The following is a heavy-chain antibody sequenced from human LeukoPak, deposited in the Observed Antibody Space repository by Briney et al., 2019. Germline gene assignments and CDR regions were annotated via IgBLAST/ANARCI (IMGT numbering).Heavy chain of an antibody. J-gene: IGHJ4*02. D-gene: IGHD3-22*01. Sequence: ASVKVSCKASGYTFTSYGISWVRQAPGQGLEWMGWISGYNGNTNYAQKLQGRVTLTTDTSTSTAYMELWSLRSDDTAVYYCAAYSSGYHDYWGQGTLVTVSS. CDR3: AAYSSGYHDY. CDR2: ISGYNGNT. CDR1: GYTFTSYG. V-gene: IGHV1-18*01.